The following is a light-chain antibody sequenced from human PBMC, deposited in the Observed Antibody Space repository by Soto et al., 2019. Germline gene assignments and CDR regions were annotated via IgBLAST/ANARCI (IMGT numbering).Light chain of an antibody. J-gene: IGKJ1*01. CDR3: LQDYGDSWT. CDR2: AAS. V-gene: IGKV1-6*01. CDR1: RDVGSD. Sequence: TQSPSSLSASVGEKIIITCMASRDVGSDVSWYQQKPGQAPKLLIYAASNLYTGVSSRFSGSRSGIEFTLTISSLQPEDFASYYCLQDYGDSWTFGQGTKVDIK.